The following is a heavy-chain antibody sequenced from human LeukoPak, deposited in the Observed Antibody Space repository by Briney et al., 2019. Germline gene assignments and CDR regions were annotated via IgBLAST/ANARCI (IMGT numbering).Heavy chain of an antibody. D-gene: IGHD2-2*01. Sequence: PGGSLRLSCAASGFTFSSYSMNWVRQAPGKGLEWVSSISSSSSYIYYADSVKGRFTISRDNAKNSLYLQMNSLRAEDTAVYYCARSVSTSALYYFGYWGQGTLVTVSS. CDR2: ISSSSSYI. CDR3: ARSVSTSALYYFGY. J-gene: IGHJ4*02. CDR1: GFTFSSYS. V-gene: IGHV3-21*01.